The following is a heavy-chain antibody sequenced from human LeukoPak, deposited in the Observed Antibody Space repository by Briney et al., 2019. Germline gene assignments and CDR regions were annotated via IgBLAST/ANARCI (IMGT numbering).Heavy chain of an antibody. Sequence: SETLSLTCTVSGGSISSYYWSWIRQPPGKGLEWIGYIYYSGSTNYNPSLKSRATISVDTSKKQFSLKLSSVTAADTAVYYCARLTSGAYDILTVYYADYWGQGTLVTVSS. J-gene: IGHJ4*02. D-gene: IGHD3-9*01. CDR3: ARLTSGAYDILTVYYADY. CDR1: GGSISSYY. V-gene: IGHV4-59*01. CDR2: IYYSGST.